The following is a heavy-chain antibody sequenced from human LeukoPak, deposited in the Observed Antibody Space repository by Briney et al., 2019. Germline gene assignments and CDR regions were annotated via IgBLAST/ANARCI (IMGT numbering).Heavy chain of an antibody. D-gene: IGHD3-9*01. J-gene: IGHJ4*02. V-gene: IGHV1-46*01. Sequence: GASVKVSCKASGYTFTSYYMHWVRQAPGQGLEWMGIINPSGGSTSYAQKFQGGVTMTRDTSTSTVYMELSSLRSEDTAVYYCARATASTGPDLYYFDYWGQGTLVTVSS. CDR1: GYTFTSYY. CDR3: ARATASTGPDLYYFDY. CDR2: INPSGGST.